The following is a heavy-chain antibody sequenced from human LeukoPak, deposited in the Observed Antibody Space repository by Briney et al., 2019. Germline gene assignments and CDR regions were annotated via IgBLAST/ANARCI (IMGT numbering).Heavy chain of an antibody. J-gene: IGHJ6*02. Sequence: WGSLRLSCAASGFSFSSYWNNWARRAQGKGLEWVASINHNGNVNYCVDSVKGRFTISRDNAKNALYLQMSNLRAEDTAVYFCARGGGLDVWGQGATVTVSS. CDR1: GFSFSSYW. V-gene: IGHV3-7*04. CDR3: ARGGGLDV. CDR2: INHNGNVN.